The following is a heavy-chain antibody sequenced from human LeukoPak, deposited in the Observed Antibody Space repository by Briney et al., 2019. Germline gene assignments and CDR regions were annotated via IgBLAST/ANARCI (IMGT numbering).Heavy chain of an antibody. Sequence: PSETLSLTCAISGDTINNTNWWSWVRPPPGKGLEWIGEIYHSGSTNYSPSLKSRVTMSVDTSKNQFSLKLTSVTAADTAVYYCARDSNNWSDAFDLWGQGTRVTVSS. V-gene: IGHV4-4*02. CDR1: GDTINNTNW. CDR2: IYHSGST. CDR3: ARDSNNWSDAFDL. J-gene: IGHJ3*01. D-gene: IGHD1-1*01.